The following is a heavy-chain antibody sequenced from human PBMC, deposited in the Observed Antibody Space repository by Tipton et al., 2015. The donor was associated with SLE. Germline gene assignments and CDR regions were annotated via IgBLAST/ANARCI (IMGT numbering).Heavy chain of an antibody. D-gene: IGHD7-27*01. J-gene: IGHJ4*02. CDR3: ARDTLGGLDY. CDR1: GGSLNSYY. Sequence: TLSLTCTVSGGSLNSYYWSWIRQPPGKGLEWIGFVHYSGSTSYNPSLQSRVTISVDTSKNHFSLKVTSVTAADTAVYYCARDTLGGLDYWGQGTLVTVSS. V-gene: IGHV4-59*12. CDR2: VHYSGST.